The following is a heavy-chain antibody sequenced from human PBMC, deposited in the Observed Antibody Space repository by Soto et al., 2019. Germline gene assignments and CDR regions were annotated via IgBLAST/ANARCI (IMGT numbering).Heavy chain of an antibody. J-gene: IGHJ4*02. CDR2: ISGSGANT. V-gene: IGHV3-23*01. CDR3: GKGRYSSGWYFADY. Sequence: GGSPRLSRAAPWFPFFSKALRRGPPGPGKGLEWVSSISGSGANTYSADSVKGRFTISRDNSKNTLSLQMNSLRAEDTAVYYCGKGRYSSGWYFADYWGQGTLVTVSS. D-gene: IGHD6-19*01. CDR1: WFPFFSKA.